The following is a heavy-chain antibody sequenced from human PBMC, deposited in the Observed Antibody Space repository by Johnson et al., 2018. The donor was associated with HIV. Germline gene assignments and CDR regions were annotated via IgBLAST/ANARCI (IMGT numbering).Heavy chain of an antibody. J-gene: IGHJ3*02. Sequence: QMLLVESGGGVVQPGRSLRLSCAASGFTFSSYAMHWVRQAPGKGLEWVAVISYDGSNKYYADSVKGRFTISRDNSKNTLYLQMNSLRAEDTAVYYCARVAPAHDAFDMWGQGTMVTVSS. V-gene: IGHV3-30*04. CDR2: ISYDGSNK. CDR3: ARVAPAHDAFDM. CDR1: GFTFSSYA. D-gene: IGHD2-2*01.